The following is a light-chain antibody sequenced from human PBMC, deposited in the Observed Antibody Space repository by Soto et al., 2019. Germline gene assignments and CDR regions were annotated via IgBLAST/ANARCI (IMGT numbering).Light chain of an antibody. V-gene: IGKV1-9*01. J-gene: IGKJ4*01. CDR2: TAS. CDR3: QQLNSYPLT. Sequence: DIQLTQSPSFLSASVGDRVTITCRASKGISNYLAWYQRKPGKAPKLLIYTASTLQSGVPSRFSGSGSGTECTLTISSLQPEDFATYYCQQLNSYPLTFGGGTKVEIK. CDR1: KGISNY.